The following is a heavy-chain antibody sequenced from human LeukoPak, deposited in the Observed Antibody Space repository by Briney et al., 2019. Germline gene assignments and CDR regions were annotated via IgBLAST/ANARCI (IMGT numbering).Heavy chain of an antibody. CDR2: IIPIFGTA. J-gene: IGHJ6*03. V-gene: IGHV1-69*05. CDR1: GGTFSSYA. Sequence: SVKVSCKASGGTFSSYAISWVRQAPGQGLEWMGGIIPIFGTANYAQKFQGRVTITTDESTSTAYMELSSLRSEDTAVYYCAGSGGYDLGYCYYYMDVWGKGTTVTVSS. CDR3: AGSGGYDLGYCYYYMDV. D-gene: IGHD5-12*01.